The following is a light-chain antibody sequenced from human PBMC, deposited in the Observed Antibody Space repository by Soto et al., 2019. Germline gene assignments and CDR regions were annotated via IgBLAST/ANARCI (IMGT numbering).Light chain of an antibody. Sequence: EIVMTQSPATLSVSPGERAILSCRASQRVSNNLAWLQHKPGQAPSLLIYGASARATGIPARFSGSGSGTEFTLTISSLQSEDFAVYYCQQYNDWPPWTFGQGTKVEIK. CDR3: QQYNDWPPWT. V-gene: IGKV3-15*01. J-gene: IGKJ1*01. CDR1: QRVSNN. CDR2: GAS.